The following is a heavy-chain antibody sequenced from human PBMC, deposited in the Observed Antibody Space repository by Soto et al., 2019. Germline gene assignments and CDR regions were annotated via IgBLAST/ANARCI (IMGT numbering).Heavy chain of an antibody. D-gene: IGHD2-8*01. CDR2: IVVGSGNT. CDR3: AAEHTPMVYYYGMDV. CDR1: GFTFTSSA. J-gene: IGHJ6*02. Sequence: GASVKVSCKASGFTFTSSAVQWVLQARGQRLEWIGWIVVGSGNTNYAQKFQERVTITRDMSTSTAYMELSSLRSEDTAVYYCAAEHTPMVYYYGMDVWGQGTTVTVSS. V-gene: IGHV1-58*01.